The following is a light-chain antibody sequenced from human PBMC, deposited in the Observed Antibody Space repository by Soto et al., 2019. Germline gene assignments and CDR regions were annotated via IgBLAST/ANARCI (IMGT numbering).Light chain of an antibody. Sequence: DIVLTQSPGTLSLSPGERATLSCRASQNISDNYLAWYQQKPGQSPRLLISGASIRAPGIPDRFSGSGSETDVTLTISRLEPEDFAFYYCQQYGSSPEISFGPGTKVDIK. V-gene: IGKV3-20*01. CDR2: GAS. CDR1: QNISDNY. CDR3: QQYGSSPEIS. J-gene: IGKJ3*01.